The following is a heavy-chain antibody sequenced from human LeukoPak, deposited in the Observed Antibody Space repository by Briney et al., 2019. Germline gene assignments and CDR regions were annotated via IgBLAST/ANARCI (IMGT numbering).Heavy chain of an antibody. V-gene: IGHV3-33*01. J-gene: IGHJ3*02. CDR2: IWYDGSNK. Sequence: GGSLRLSCVASGFTFRSYGMHWVRQAPGKGLEWVAVIWYDGSNKYYTDSVKGRITISRDNSKNTLYLQMNSLRAEDTAVYYCASSGYCSGGSCPPYAFDIWGQGTMVTVSS. CDR1: GFTFRSYG. CDR3: ASSGYCSGGSCPPYAFDI. D-gene: IGHD2-15*01.